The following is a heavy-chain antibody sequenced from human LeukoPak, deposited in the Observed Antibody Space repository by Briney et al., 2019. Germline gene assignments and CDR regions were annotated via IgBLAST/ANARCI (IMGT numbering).Heavy chain of an antibody. D-gene: IGHD4-17*01. CDR1: GDSLCSSRYY. CDR3: ARNYGDDSPYYSDD. CDR2: IYYSGST. J-gene: IGHJ4*02. Sequence: SETLSRTCTLSGDSLCSSRYYWGWIRQPPGKGLEWIGSIYYSGSTYYNPSLKSRVTISVDTSKNQFSLKLSSVTAADTAVYYCARNYGDDSPYYSDDWGQGSLVTVSS. V-gene: IGHV4-39*01.